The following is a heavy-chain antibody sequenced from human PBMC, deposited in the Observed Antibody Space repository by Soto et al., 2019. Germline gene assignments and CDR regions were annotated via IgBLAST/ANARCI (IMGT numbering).Heavy chain of an antibody. Sequence: TLSLTCAITGGSVPSNSAGWSWVRQSPSRGLEWLGRTYYRSKWYYEYAVSVRGRITINPDTSQNQYSLQLNSVTPEDTAVYFCARGEQYSGRIFDYWGQGTLVTVSS. CDR3: ARGEQYSGRIFDY. J-gene: IGHJ4*01. D-gene: IGHD1-26*01. CDR1: GGSVPSNSAG. CDR2: TYYRSKWYY. V-gene: IGHV6-1*01.